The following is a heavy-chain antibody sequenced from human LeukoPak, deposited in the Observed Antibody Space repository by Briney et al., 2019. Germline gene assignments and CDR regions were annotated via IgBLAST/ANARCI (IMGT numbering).Heavy chain of an antibody. Sequence: SETLSLTCTVSGGSISSSSYYWGWIRQPPGKGLEWIGSIYYSGSTYYNPSLKSRVTISVDTSKNQFTLKLSSVTAAVTAVYYCARQLYNWNYYFDCWGQGTLVTVSS. CDR3: ARQLYNWNYYFDC. CDR1: GGSISSSSYY. J-gene: IGHJ4*02. CDR2: IYYSGST. V-gene: IGHV4-39*01. D-gene: IGHD1-7*01.